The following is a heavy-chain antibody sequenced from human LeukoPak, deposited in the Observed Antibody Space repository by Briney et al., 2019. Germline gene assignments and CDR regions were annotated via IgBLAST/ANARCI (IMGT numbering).Heavy chain of an antibody. CDR1: GFTFTSYG. V-gene: IGHV3-30*18. CDR3: AKDLDGSGWYRSYYYYYGMDV. CDR2: ISYDGSNK. Sequence: GGSLRLSCAASGFTFTSYGMHGVRQAPRKGLEWVAVISYDGSNKYYADSVKGRFTISRDNSKNTLYLQMNSLRAEDTAVYYCAKDLDGSGWYRSYYYYYGMDVWGQGTTVTVSS. D-gene: IGHD6-19*01. J-gene: IGHJ6*02.